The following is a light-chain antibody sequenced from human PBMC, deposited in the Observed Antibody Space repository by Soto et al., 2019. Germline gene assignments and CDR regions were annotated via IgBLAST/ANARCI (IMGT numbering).Light chain of an antibody. CDR1: QGIRNY. CDR3: QTYSSAPV. CDR2: AAS. Sequence: DIQMTQSPTSLSASVGDRVTITCRASQGIRNYVAWYQQKPGKAPKLLIYAASTLQSGVPSRFSGSGSGTDFSLTIHSLQLEDVATYSCQTYSSAPVFGPGTKVEIK. J-gene: IGKJ3*01. V-gene: IGKV1-27*01.